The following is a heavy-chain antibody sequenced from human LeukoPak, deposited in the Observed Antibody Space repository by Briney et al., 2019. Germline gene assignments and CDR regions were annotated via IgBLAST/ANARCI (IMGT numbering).Heavy chain of an antibody. Sequence: GGSLRLSCAASGFTFSSYAMSWVRQAPGKGLEWVSGISGGDVNTYYADSVKGRFTISRDNSKNTLYVQMNNLRAEDTAVYYCAKDYHWGQGTLVTVSS. V-gene: IGHV3-23*01. J-gene: IGHJ5*02. CDR3: AKDYH. CDR1: GFTFSSYA. CDR2: ISGGDVNT.